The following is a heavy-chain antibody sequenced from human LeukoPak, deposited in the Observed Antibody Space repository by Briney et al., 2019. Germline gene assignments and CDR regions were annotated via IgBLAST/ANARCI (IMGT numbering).Heavy chain of an antibody. CDR2: ISAYNGNT. D-gene: IGHD3-3*01. CDR1: GYTFTGYY. V-gene: IGHV1-18*04. J-gene: IGHJ6*03. Sequence: GASMKVSCKASGYTFTGYYMHWVRQAPGQGLEWMGWISAYNGNTNYAQKLQGRVTMTTDTSTSTAYMELRSLRSDDTAVYYCAREYSIIRFQVGYMDVWGKGTTVTVSS. CDR3: AREYSIIRFQVGYMDV.